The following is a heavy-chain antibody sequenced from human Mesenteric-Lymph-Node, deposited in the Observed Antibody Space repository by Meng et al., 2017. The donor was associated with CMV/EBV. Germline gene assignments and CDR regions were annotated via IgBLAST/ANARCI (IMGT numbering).Heavy chain of an antibody. D-gene: IGHD3-22*01. V-gene: IGHV3-23*01. CDR2: ISGSGGST. J-gene: IGHJ4*02. Sequence: FSSYGMSWVRQAPGKGLEWVSAISGSGGSTYYADSVKGRFTISRDNSKNTLYLQMNSLRAEDTAVYYCAKRDATFYYYDSSGYLEDYWGQGTLVTVSS. CDR1: FSSYG. CDR3: AKRDATFYYYDSSGYLEDY.